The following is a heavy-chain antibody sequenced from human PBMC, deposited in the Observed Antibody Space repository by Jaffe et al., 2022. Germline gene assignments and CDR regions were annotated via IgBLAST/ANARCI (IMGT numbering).Heavy chain of an antibody. V-gene: IGHV4-38-2*01. CDR3: VKLAAAAMFWFDY. Sequence: QVQLQESGPGLVKPSETLSLTCVVSDYSISHGYYWGWIRQSPEKGLEWIGNIYHTGSTSYNPSLKSRVTISVDTSKNQFSLQLNSVTASDTAMYYCVKLAAAAMFWFDYWGPGTLVTVSS. CDR1: DYSISHGYY. D-gene: IGHD2-2*01. J-gene: IGHJ4*02. CDR2: IYHTGST.